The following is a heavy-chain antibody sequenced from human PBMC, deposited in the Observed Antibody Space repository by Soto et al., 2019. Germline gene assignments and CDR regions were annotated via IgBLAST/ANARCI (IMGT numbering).Heavy chain of an antibody. D-gene: IGHD6-19*01. CDR2: ISIDAITK. CDR3: ASDFVAGSPDWFDP. CDR1: GLTLSSDA. Sequence: QVHLVESGGGVVQPGMSLRLSCTISGLTLSSDAIHWVRQPPGRGLEWVAVISIDAITKYYADSVKGRFTISRDNSKNMVVLQMNSLRGDDTAVYYCASDFVAGSPDWFDPWGQGTLVTVSS. J-gene: IGHJ5*02. V-gene: IGHV3-30-3*01.